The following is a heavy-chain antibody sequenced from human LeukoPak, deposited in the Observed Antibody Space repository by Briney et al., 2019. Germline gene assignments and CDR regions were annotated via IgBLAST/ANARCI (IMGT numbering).Heavy chain of an antibody. CDR1: GFTFSNAW. CDR3: ARGIYGDAGVYFDY. Sequence: GGSLRLSCAASGFTFSNAWMSWVRQAPGKGLEWVSYISSSGSTIYYADSVKGRFTISRDNAKNSLYLQMNSLGAEDTAVYYCARGIYGDAGVYFDYWGQGTLVTVSS. D-gene: IGHD4-17*01. J-gene: IGHJ4*02. CDR2: ISSSGSTI. V-gene: IGHV3-11*01.